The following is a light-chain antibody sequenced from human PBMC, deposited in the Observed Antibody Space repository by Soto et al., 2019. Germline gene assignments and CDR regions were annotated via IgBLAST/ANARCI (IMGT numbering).Light chain of an antibody. CDR3: QQYGSSPFT. CDR1: QRVSSSY. V-gene: IGKV3-20*01. J-gene: IGKJ3*01. CDR2: GSS. Sequence: EIVLTQSPGTLSLSPGERATLSCRASQRVSSSYLAWYQQKPGQAPRLLIYGSSSRATGIPDRFSGSGSGTDFTLTISRLEPEYVAVYYCQQYGSSPFTFGPGNKVDIK.